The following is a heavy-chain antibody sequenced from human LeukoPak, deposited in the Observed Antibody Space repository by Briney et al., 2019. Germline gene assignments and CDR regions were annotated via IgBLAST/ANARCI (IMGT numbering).Heavy chain of an antibody. CDR3: ARWGGRFDY. CDR1: GVTFSSYW. D-gene: IGHD1-26*01. J-gene: IGHJ4*02. CDR2: INKDGGEK. Sequence: GGSLRLSCAASGVTFSSYWMSWVRQAPGKGLEWVANINKDGGEKYYVDSVKGRFTISRDNAKNSLYLQMNSLRAEDTAVYYCARWGGRFDYWGQGTLVTVSS. V-gene: IGHV3-7*03.